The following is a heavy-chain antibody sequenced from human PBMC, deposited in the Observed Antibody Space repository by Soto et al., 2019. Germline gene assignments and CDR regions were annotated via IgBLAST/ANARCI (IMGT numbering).Heavy chain of an antibody. CDR1: GGSISSSSYY. CDR2: IYYSGST. CDR3: ARHEDFWSGYGPHYYYGMDV. D-gene: IGHD3-3*01. V-gene: IGHV4-39*01. Sequence: SETLSLTCTVSGGSISSSSYYWGWIRQPPGKGLEWIGSIYYSGSTYYNPSLKSRFTISVYSSKNQFSLKLSSVTAADTAVYYCARHEDFWSGYGPHYYYGMDVWVQGTTVTVSS. J-gene: IGHJ6*02.